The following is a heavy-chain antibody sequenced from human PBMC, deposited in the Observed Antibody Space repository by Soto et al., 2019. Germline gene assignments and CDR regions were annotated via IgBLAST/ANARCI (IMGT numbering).Heavy chain of an antibody. D-gene: IGHD2-2*02. J-gene: IGHJ6*02. Sequence: ASVKVSCKASGYTFTSYGISWVRQAPGQGLEWMGWISAYNGNTNYAQKLQGRVTMTTDTSTSTAYMELRSLRSDDTAVYYCARDHRYCSSTSCYTPTDYYYYYGMDVWGQGTTVTVSS. CDR1: GYTFTSYG. V-gene: IGHV1-18*01. CDR2: ISAYNGNT. CDR3: ARDHRYCSSTSCYTPTDYYYYYGMDV.